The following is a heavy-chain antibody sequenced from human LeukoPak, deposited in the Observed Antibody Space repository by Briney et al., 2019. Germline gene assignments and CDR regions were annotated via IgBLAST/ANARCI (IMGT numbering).Heavy chain of an antibody. V-gene: IGHV3-9*01. CDR3: AKDVGGEVATINFDY. Sequence: GGSLRLSCAASGFTFDDYAMHWVRQAPGKGLEWVSGISWNSGSIGYADSVKGRFTISRDNAKNSLYLQMNSLRAEDTALYYCAKDVGGEVATINFDYWGQGTLVTVSS. CDR1: GFTFDDYA. J-gene: IGHJ4*02. D-gene: IGHD5-12*01. CDR2: ISWNSGSI.